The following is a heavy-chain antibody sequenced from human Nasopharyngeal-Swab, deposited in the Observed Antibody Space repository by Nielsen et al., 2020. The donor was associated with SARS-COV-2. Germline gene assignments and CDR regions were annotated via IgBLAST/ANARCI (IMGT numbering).Heavy chain of an antibody. D-gene: IGHD3-16*01. CDR2: ICGDVRRP. CDR3: TRDPGDDKRDWYFDV. V-gene: IGHV3-74*01. Sequence: GEALKISWAASGFTVSSHCMHWVRQGLGKGLEWVSRICGDVRRPGYADSVKGRFTISRDNAKNTLYLQMNSLTGEDAAVYFCTRDPGDDKRDWYFDVWGRGTLVTVSS. J-gene: IGHJ2*01. CDR1: GFTVSSHC.